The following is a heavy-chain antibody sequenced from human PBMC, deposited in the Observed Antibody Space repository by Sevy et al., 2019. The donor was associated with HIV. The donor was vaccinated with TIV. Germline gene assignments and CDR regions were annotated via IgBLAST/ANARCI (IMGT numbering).Heavy chain of an antibody. J-gene: IGHJ3*02. Sequence: GRSLRLSCAASGFTFSSYGMHWVRQAPGKGLEWVAVIWYDGSNKYYADSVKGRFTISRDNSKNTLYLQMNSLRAEDTAVYYCAREFDRDAFDIWGQGTMVTVSS. CDR2: IWYDGSNK. CDR1: GFTFSSYG. CDR3: AREFDRDAFDI. V-gene: IGHV3-33*01.